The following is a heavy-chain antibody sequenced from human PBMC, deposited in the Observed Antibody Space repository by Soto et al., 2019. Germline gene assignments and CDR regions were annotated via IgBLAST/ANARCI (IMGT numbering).Heavy chain of an antibody. Sequence: ASVKVSCKASGGTFSSYAISWVRQAPGQGLEWMGGIIPIFGTANYAQKFQGRVTITADESTSTAYMELSSLRSEDTAVYYCALTYCSSTSCYYYFDYWGQGTLVTVSS. D-gene: IGHD2-2*01. CDR2: IIPIFGTA. CDR3: ALTYCSSTSCYYYFDY. CDR1: GGTFSSYA. V-gene: IGHV1-69*13. J-gene: IGHJ4*02.